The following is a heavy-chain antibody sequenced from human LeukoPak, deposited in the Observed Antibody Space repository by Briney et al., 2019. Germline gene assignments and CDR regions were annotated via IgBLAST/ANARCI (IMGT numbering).Heavy chain of an antibody. CDR1: GFTFSNYG. CDR3: AREGSQSASGTYPGND. D-gene: IGHD1-26*01. V-gene: IGHV3-23*01. J-gene: IGHJ4*02. CDR2: ITVSGGNT. Sequence: PGGSLRLSCAASGFTFSNYGISWVRQAPGKGLEWVSGITVSGGNTYYAEPVKGRFTISRDNSKNTLYLQMNRLRAEDTAVYYCAREGSQSASGTYPGNDWGQGTLVTVSS.